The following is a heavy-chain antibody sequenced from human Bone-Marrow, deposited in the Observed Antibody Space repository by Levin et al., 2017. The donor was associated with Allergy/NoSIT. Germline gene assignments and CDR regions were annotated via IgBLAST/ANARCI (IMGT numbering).Heavy chain of an antibody. CDR1: GFTFNNYW. D-gene: IGHD2-15*01. J-gene: IGHJ4*02. Sequence: GGSLRLSCAASGFTFNNYWMNWVRQAAGKGLEWVANVKQDESEKHYVDSVKGRFTISRDNAKNSLYLQMNSLRAEDTAIYYCARGYCSGGRCYGAPDYWGRGTLVTVSS. CDR2: VKQDESEK. CDR3: ARGYCSGGRCYGAPDY. V-gene: IGHV3-7*03.